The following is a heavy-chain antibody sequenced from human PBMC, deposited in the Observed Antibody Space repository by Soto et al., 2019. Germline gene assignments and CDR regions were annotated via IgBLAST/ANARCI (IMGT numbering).Heavy chain of an antibody. CDR3: AKDPYCSSTSCFMDV. CDR2: ISYDGSNK. D-gene: IGHD2-2*01. J-gene: IGHJ6*02. V-gene: IGHV3-30*18. Sequence: PVGSLRLSCAASGFTFSSYGMHWVRQAPGKGLEWVAVISYDGSNKYYADSVKGRFTISRDNSKNTLYLQMNSLRAEDTAVYYCAKDPYCSSTSCFMDVWGQGTTVTVSS. CDR1: GFTFSSYG.